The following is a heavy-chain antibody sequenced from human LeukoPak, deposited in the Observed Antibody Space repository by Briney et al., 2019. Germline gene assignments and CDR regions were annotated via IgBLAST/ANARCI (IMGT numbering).Heavy chain of an antibody. CDR3: APSHTIFGDAFDI. V-gene: IGHV3-23*01. D-gene: IGHD3-3*01. J-gene: IGHJ3*02. CDR1: GFTFSSYA. CDR2: ISGSGGST. Sequence: PGGSLRLSCAASGFTFSSYAMSWVRQAPGKGLEWVSAISGSGGSTYYADSVKGRFTISRDNSKNTLYLQMNSLRAEDTAVYYCAPSHTIFGDAFDIWGQGTMVTVSS.